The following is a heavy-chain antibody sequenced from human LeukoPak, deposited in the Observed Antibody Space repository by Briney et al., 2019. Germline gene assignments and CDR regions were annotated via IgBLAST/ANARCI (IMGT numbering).Heavy chain of an antibody. CDR3: ATDDFWSGNDY. CDR2: ISGSGGST. CDR1: GFTFSSYA. J-gene: IGHJ4*02. Sequence: EGSLRLSCAASGFTFSSYAMSWVRQAPGKGLEWVSAISGSGGSTYYADSVKGRFTISRDNSKNTLYLQMNSLRAEDTAVYYCATDDFWSGNDYWGQGTLVTVSS. D-gene: IGHD3-3*01. V-gene: IGHV3-23*01.